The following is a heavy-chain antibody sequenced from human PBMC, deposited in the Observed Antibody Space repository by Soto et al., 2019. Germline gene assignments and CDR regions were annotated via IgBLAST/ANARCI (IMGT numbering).Heavy chain of an antibody. J-gene: IGHJ1*01. CDR3: ARVAVLIGPMVIRGLSD. D-gene: IGHD3-10*01. CDR1: GYTFTSYG. Sequence: ASVKVSCKASGYTFTSYGISWVRQAPGQGLEWMGWISAYNGNTNYAQKLQGRVTMTTDTSTSTAYMELRSLRSDDTAVYYCARVAVLIGPMVIRGLSDWGQGTPVPVSS. V-gene: IGHV1-18*01. CDR2: ISAYNGNT.